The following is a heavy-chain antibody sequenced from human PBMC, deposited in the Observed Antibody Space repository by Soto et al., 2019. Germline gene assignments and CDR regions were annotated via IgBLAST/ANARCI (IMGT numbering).Heavy chain of an antibody. V-gene: IGHV3-21*01. Sequence: RRLSCAASGFTFSSYSMNWVRQAPGKGLEWVSSISSSSSYIYYADSVKGRFTISRDNAKNSLYLQMNSLRAEDTAMYYCARDLYCSGGSCYSVWGQGTLVTVSS. CDR3: ARDLYCSGGSCYSV. D-gene: IGHD2-15*01. CDR1: GFTFSSYS. J-gene: IGHJ4*02. CDR2: ISSSSSYI.